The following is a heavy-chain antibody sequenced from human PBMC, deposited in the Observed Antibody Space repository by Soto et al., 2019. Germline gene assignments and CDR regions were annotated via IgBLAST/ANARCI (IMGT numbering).Heavy chain of an antibody. CDR2: VNAGNGNT. Sequence: ASVKVSCKASGYTFTNYAVHWVRQAPGQRLEWMGWVNAGNGNTRFSQNLQGRVTITRDTSARTVYMELSSLRSEDTAVYYCARGHLAVVPVASWFYYMDVWGKGTTVTVSS. CDR3: ARGHLAVVPVASWFYYMDV. V-gene: IGHV1-3*01. CDR1: GYTFTNYA. J-gene: IGHJ6*03. D-gene: IGHD2-2*01.